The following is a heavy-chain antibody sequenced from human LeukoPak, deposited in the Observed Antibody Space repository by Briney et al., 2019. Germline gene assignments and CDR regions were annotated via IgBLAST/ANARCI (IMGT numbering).Heavy chain of an antibody. Sequence: ALVKVSCKASGYTFTGYYMHWVRQAPGQGLEWMGWINPNSGGTNYAQKFQGRVTMTRDTSISTAYMELSRLRSDDTAVYYCARVAGGDTAMFHYYYYMDVWGKGTTVTVSS. CDR1: GYTFTGYY. J-gene: IGHJ6*03. CDR3: ARVAGGDTAMFHYYYYMDV. V-gene: IGHV1-2*02. CDR2: INPNSGGT. D-gene: IGHD5-18*01.